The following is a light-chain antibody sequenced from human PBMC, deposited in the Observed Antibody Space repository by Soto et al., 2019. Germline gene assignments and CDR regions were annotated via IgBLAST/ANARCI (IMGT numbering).Light chain of an antibody. CDR1: QSINSR. J-gene: IGKJ1*01. CDR2: KAS. CDR3: HQRQSWPRT. V-gene: IGKV1-5*03. Sequence: DIHMSQFPATLSPPVWQRVTITCRASQSINSRLAWYQQKPGKAPKLLIYKASTLESGVPSRFSASGSGTDFTLTISDVQPEDFALYYCHQRQSWPRTFGQGTKVDIK.